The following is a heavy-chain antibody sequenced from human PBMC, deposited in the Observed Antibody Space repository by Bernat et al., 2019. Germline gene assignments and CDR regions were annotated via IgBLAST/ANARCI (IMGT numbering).Heavy chain of an antibody. Sequence: EVQLVESGGVVVQPGGSLRLSCAASGFTFDDYTMHWVRQAPGKGLEWVSLISWDGGSTYYADSVKGRFTISRDNSKNSLYLQMNSLRTEDTALYYCAKDSRGGLYQYYYYMDVWGKGTTVTVPS. V-gene: IGHV3-43*01. CDR3: AKDSRGGLYQYYYYMDV. CDR1: GFTFDDYT. J-gene: IGHJ6*03. CDR2: ISWDGGST.